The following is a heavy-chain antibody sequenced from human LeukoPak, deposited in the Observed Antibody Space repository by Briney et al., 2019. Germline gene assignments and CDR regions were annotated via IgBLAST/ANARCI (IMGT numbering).Heavy chain of an antibody. D-gene: IGHD2-2*01. V-gene: IGHV1-69*13. CDR3: ARAIVVVPAAFDY. Sequence: SVKVSCKASGGTFSSYAISWVRQAPGQGLEWMGGIIPIFGTANYAQKFQGRVTITADESTSTAYMELSSLRSEDTAVYYCARAIVVVPAAFDYWGQGTLVTVSS. CDR2: IIPIFGTA. CDR1: GGTFSSYA. J-gene: IGHJ4*02.